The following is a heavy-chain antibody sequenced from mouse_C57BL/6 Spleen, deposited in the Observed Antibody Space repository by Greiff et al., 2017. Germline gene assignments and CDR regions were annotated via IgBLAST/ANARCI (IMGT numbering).Heavy chain of an antibody. V-gene: IGHV1-53*01. D-gene: IGHD4-1*01. CDR3: ARWGGTKFAY. J-gene: IGHJ3*01. CDR2: INPSNGGT. Sequence: QVQLKQPGTELVKPGASGYTFTSYWMHWVKQRPGQGLEWIGNINPSNGGTNYNEKFKSKATLTVDKSSSTAYMQLSSLTSEDSAVYYCARWGGTKFAYWGQGTLVTVSA. CDR1: GYTFTSYW.